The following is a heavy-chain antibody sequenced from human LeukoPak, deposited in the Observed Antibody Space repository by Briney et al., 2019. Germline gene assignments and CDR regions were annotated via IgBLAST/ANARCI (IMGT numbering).Heavy chain of an antibody. D-gene: IGHD6-19*01. J-gene: IGHJ4*02. CDR2: ISSSSSYI. Sequence: GGSLRLSCAASGFTFSSYSMNWVRQAPGKGLEWVSSISSSSSYIYYADSVKGRFTISRDNAKNSLYLQMNSLRAEDTAVYYCAKGEYSSGHIDYWGQETLVTVSS. V-gene: IGHV3-21*01. CDR1: GFTFSSYS. CDR3: AKGEYSSGHIDY.